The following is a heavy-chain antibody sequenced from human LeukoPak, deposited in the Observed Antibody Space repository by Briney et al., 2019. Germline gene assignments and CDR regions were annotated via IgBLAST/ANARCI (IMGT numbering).Heavy chain of an antibody. CDR3: ARDPGDCSSTSCPNWFDP. CDR1: GYTFSTYG. D-gene: IGHD2-2*01. V-gene: IGHV1-69*04. J-gene: IGHJ5*02. CDR2: IIPMLGIA. Sequence: GASVRVSCKPSGYTFSTYGISWVRQAPGQGLEWMGRIIPMLGIANYAQKFQGRVTITADKSTSTAYMELSSLRSEDTAVYYCARDPGDCSSTSCPNWFDPWGQGTLVTVSS.